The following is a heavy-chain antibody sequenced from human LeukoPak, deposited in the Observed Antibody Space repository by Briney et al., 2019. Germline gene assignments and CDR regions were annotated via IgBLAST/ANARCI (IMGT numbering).Heavy chain of an antibody. V-gene: IGHV3-9*01. CDR2: ISWNSGSI. J-gene: IGHJ4*02. CDR1: GFTFDDYA. Sequence: GGSLRLSCAASGFTFDDYAMHWVRQAPGKGLEWVSGISWNSGSIGYADSVKGRFTISRDNAKNSLYLQMNSLRAEDTALYYCAKRTVAGTFDYWGQGTLVTVSS. CDR3: AKRTVAGTFDY. D-gene: IGHD6-19*01.